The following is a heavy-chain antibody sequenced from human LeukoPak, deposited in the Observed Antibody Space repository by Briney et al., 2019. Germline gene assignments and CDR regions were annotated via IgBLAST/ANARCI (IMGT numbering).Heavy chain of an antibody. J-gene: IGHJ4*02. CDR2: INPNSGGT. CDR1: GYTFTGYY. D-gene: IGHD2-15*01. V-gene: IGHV1-2*02. CDR3: ARSVYCSGGSCYRGDY. Sequence: ASVKVSCKASGYTFTGYYMHWVRQAPGQGLEWMGWINPNSGGTNYAQKFQGRVTMTRDTSISTAYMELSRLRSDDTAVYYCARSVYCSGGSCYRGDYWGQGTLVTVSS.